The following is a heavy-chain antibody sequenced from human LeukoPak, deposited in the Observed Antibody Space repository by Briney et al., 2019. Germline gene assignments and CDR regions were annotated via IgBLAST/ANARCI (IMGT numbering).Heavy chain of an antibody. Sequence: SETLSLTCTVSGGSINNYYWSWIRQSPGKGLEWIGYIYYSGSTNYNPSLKSRVTISLDTSKNQFSLKLSSVTAADTAVYYCARDYRGWYYFDYWGQGTLVTVSS. CDR1: GGSINNYY. D-gene: IGHD6-19*01. V-gene: IGHV4-59*01. J-gene: IGHJ4*02. CDR2: IYYSGST. CDR3: ARDYRGWYYFDY.